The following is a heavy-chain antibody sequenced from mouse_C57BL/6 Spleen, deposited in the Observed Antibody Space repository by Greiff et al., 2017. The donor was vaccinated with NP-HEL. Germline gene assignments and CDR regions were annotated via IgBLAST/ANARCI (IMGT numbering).Heavy chain of an antibody. CDR2: ISNGGGST. J-gene: IGHJ4*01. CDR1: GFTFSDYY. CDR3: ARRGGNYDYAMDY. D-gene: IGHD2-1*01. Sequence: EVMLVESGGGLVQPGGSLKLSCAASGFTFSDYYMYWVRQTPEKRLEWVAYISNGGGSTYYPDTVKGRFIISRDNAKNTLYLQMSHLKSEDTAMYYCARRGGNYDYAMDYWGQGTSVTVSS. V-gene: IGHV5-12*01.